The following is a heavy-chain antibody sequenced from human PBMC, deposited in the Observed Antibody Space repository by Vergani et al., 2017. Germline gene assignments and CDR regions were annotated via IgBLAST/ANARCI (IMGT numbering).Heavy chain of an antibody. CDR3: VQRAKGPVVAATFDY. CDR2: ISGQNFRT. CDR1: GFTFTAHG. Sequence: EVQLLESGGGSAQPGESLRLSCVASGFTFTAHGLNWVRQAPGKGLEWVSGISGQNFRTHYADSVKGRFTISRDDSKNTLYLQMNSLRAEDTAVYYCVQRAKGPVVAATFDYWGQGTLVTVSS. D-gene: IGHD2-15*01. V-gene: IGHV3-23*01. J-gene: IGHJ4*02.